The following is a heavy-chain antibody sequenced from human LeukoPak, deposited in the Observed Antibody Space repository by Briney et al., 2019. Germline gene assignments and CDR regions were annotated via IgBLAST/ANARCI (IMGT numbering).Heavy chain of an antibody. V-gene: IGHV3-74*01. CDR2: LNSDGSST. Sequence: GGSLRLSCAASGFTFSSYWMHWVRQAPGKGLVWVSRLNSDGSSTSYADSVKGRFTISRDNAKNTLYLQMNSLRAEAMAVYYCARSRYSGSSHDSWGQGTLVTVSS. CDR3: ARSRYSGSSHDS. CDR1: GFTFSSYW. D-gene: IGHD1-26*01. J-gene: IGHJ4*02.